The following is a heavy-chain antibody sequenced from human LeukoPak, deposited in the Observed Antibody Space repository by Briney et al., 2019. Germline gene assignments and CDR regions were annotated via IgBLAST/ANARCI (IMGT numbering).Heavy chain of an antibody. Sequence: GGTLRLSCAASGFSFGGYGMSWVRQAPGKGLEWVSSIVGSGSNTFYADSVKGRFTVSRDNSKNTLYLQMNSLRAEDTAIYYCARGTYYNTLTGFRGRILGLDYWGQGTLVTVSS. J-gene: IGHJ4*02. CDR1: GFSFGGYG. CDR3: ARGTYYNTLTGFRGRILGLDY. D-gene: IGHD3-9*01. CDR2: IVGSGSNT. V-gene: IGHV3-23*01.